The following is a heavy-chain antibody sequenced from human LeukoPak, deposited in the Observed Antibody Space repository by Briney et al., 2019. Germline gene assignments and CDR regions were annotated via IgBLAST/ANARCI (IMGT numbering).Heavy chain of an antibody. CDR3: ARLDAATHPIDY. D-gene: IGHD3-9*01. Sequence: WVRQMPGKGLEWMGIIYPGDSDTRYSPSFQGQVTISADKSINTAYLQWSSLKASDTAMYYCARLDAATHPIDYWGQGTLVTVSS. CDR2: IYPGDSDT. V-gene: IGHV5-51*01. J-gene: IGHJ4*02.